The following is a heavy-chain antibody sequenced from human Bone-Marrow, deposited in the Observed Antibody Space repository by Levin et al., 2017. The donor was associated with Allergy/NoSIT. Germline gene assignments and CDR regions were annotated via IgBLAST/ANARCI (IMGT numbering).Heavy chain of an antibody. D-gene: IGHD3-3*01. CDR3: ARSSRITIFGVVIGPYYDYYMDV. CDR1: GYTFTGYY. CDR2: INPNSGGT. V-gene: IGHV1-2*06. J-gene: IGHJ6*03. Sequence: ASVKVSCKASGYTFTGYYMHWVRQAPGQGLEWMGRINPNSGGTNYAQKFQGRVTMTRDTSISTAYMELSRLRSDDTAVYYCARSSRITIFGVVIGPYYDYYMDVWGKGTTVTVSS.